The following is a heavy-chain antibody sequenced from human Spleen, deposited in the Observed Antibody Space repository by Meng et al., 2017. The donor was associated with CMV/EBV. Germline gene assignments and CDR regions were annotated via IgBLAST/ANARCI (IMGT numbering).Heavy chain of an antibody. CDR3: ARAQYNDYDFHY. J-gene: IGHJ4*02. CDR1: GDSISRYY. CDR2: IYYSGST. Sequence: SETLSLTCTVSGDSISRYYWGWIRQPPGKGLEWIGYIYYSGSTNYNPSLKSRVTISVDTSKNQFSLKLRSVTTADTAMYYCARAQYNDYDFHYWGQGTLVTVSS. D-gene: IGHD4-17*01. V-gene: IGHV4-59*01.